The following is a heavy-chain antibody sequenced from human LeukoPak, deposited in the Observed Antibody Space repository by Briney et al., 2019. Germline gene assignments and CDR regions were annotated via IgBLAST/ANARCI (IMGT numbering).Heavy chain of an antibody. CDR1: GFIFDDYG. Sequence: GGSLRLSCAASGFIFDDYGMSWVRQAPGKGLEWVSGINWNGGSTGYADSVKGRFTISRDNAKNSLYLQMNSLRAEDTALYHCARGIQGYYYYYMDVWGKGTTVTISS. V-gene: IGHV3-20*01. D-gene: IGHD6-13*01. CDR2: INWNGGST. J-gene: IGHJ6*03. CDR3: ARGIQGYYYYYMDV.